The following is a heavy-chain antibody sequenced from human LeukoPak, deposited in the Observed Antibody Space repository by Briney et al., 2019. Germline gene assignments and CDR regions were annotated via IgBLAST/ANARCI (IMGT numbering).Heavy chain of an antibody. CDR2: INPNSGGT. Sequence: ASVKVSCKASGYTFTSYGISWVRQAPGQGLEWMGWINPNSGGTNYAQKFQGRVTMTRDTSISTAYMELSRLRSDDTAVYYCARVTGTTRGDWFDPWGQGTLVTVSS. V-gene: IGHV1-2*02. CDR1: GYTFTSYG. D-gene: IGHD1-20*01. J-gene: IGHJ5*02. CDR3: ARVTGTTRGDWFDP.